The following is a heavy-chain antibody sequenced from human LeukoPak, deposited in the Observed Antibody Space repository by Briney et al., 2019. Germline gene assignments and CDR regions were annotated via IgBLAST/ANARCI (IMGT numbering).Heavy chain of an antibody. V-gene: IGHV4-59*01. D-gene: IGHD1-1*01. CDR1: GGSIRTYY. Sequence: SETLSLTCTVSGGSIRTYYWSWIRQPPGEGLEGIGYISNGWSTNCNPALKSRVTISVDTSKNQLSLKLSSVTAADTAVYHCVRLQPNTGEWAFDIWGQGTMVSVSS. J-gene: IGHJ3*02. CDR2: ISNGWST. CDR3: VRLQPNTGEWAFDI.